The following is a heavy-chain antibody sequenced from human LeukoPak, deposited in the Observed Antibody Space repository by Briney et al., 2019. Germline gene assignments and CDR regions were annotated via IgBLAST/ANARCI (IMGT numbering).Heavy chain of an antibody. J-gene: IGHJ4*02. CDR3: AREAYYYDSSGYYPADY. CDR1: GYTFTGYY. D-gene: IGHD3-22*01. Sequence: GASVKVSCKASGYTFTGYYMHWVRQAPGQGLEWMGWINPNSGGTNYAQKFQGRVTMTRDTSISTAYMELSRLRSDDTAVYYCAREAYYYDSSGYYPADYWGQGTLVTVSS. CDR2: INPNSGGT. V-gene: IGHV1-2*02.